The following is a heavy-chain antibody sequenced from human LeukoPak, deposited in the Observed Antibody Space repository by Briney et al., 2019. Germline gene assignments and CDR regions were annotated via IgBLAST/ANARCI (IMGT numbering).Heavy chain of an antibody. CDR3: ARDQVSDILTGTYYFDY. J-gene: IGHJ4*02. V-gene: IGHV3-33*01. CDR1: GFTFSSYG. CDR2: IWYDGSNK. Sequence: GGSLRLSCAASGFTFSSYGMHWVRQAPGKGLEWVAVIWYDGSNKYYADSVKGRFTISRDNSKNTLYLQMNSLRAEDTAVYYCARDQVSDILTGTYYFDYWGQGTLVTVSS. D-gene: IGHD3-9*01.